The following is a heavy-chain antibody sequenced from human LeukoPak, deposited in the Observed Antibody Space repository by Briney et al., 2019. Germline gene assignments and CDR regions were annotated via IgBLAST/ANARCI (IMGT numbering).Heavy chain of an antibody. CDR2: IYTSGST. CDR1: GGSISSGSYY. J-gene: IGHJ4*02. CDR3: AREDIYDYVWGSYRLH. V-gene: IGHV4-61*02. D-gene: IGHD3-16*02. Sequence: SQTLSLTCTVSGGSISSGSYYWSWIRQPAGKGLEWIGRIYTSGSTNYNPSLKSRVTISVDTSKNQFSLKLSSVTAADTAVHYCAREDIYDYVWGSYRLHWGQGTLVTVSS.